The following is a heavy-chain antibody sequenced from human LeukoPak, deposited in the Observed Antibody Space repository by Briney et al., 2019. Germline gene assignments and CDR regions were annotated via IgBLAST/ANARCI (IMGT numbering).Heavy chain of an antibody. V-gene: IGHV3-64D*06. Sequence: PGGSLRLSCSASGFSFSTYAMHWVRQAPGKGLEYVSGISSNGGSTYYADSVKGRFTISRDNSKNTLYLQMSSLRVEDTAVYYCVKDHDWGAFHIWGQGTMATVSS. D-gene: IGHD7-27*01. CDR3: VKDHDWGAFHI. CDR1: GFSFSTYA. J-gene: IGHJ3*02. CDR2: ISSNGGST.